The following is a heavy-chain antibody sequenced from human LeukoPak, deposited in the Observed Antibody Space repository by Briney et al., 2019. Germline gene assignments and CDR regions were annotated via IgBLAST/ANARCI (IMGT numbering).Heavy chain of an antibody. J-gene: IGHJ4*02. CDR1: GYTFTKYA. V-gene: IGHV7-4-1*02. CDR3: VLPIGDYYASGTYYPAYDY. Sequence: GASVKVSCRASGYTFTKYAMNWVRQAPGQGLEWMGWINTNTGNPTYAQGFTGRFVFSLDTSVSTAYLQINSLKAEDTAVYYCVLPIGDYYASGTYYPAYDYWGQGTLVTVSS. CDR2: INTNTGNP. D-gene: IGHD3-10*01.